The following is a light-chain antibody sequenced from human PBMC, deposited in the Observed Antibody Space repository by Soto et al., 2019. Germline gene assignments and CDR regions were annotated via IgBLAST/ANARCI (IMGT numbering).Light chain of an antibody. CDR3: QRHGAT. CDR1: QSVSSSD. CDR2: GAS. V-gene: IGKV3-20*01. J-gene: IGKJ1*01. Sequence: XIVLTQSPGTLSLSPGERATLSCRASQSVSSSDLAWYQQKPGQAPRLLIYGASSRATGIPDRFSGSGSGTDFTLTISGLEPEDSAAYYCQRHGATFGQGTKVDIK.